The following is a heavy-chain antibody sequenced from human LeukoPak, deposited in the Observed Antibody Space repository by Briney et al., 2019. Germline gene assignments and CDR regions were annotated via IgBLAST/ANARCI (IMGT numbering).Heavy chain of an antibody. Sequence: PSETLSLTCTFSGGSIGSYYWTWFRQPPGKGLEWIGSFYNSGSTSYNPSLGGRVTISLDTSKDLFSLKLTSVTAADSAIYYCATTQQWLASYYWGQGTLVTVSS. CDR1: GGSIGSYY. V-gene: IGHV4-59*08. CDR3: ATTQQWLASYY. J-gene: IGHJ4*02. D-gene: IGHD6-19*01. CDR2: FYNSGST.